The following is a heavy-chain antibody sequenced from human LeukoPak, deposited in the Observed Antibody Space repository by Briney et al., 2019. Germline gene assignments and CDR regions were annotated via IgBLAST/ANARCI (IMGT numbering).Heavy chain of an antibody. V-gene: IGHV1-69*13. CDR3: ARPVHYGSGTPTRGYYYGMDV. Sequence: SVKVSCKASGGTFSSDAISCVRQAPGQGLEWRGGIIPIFGTANYARKVQGRVTITADESTSTAYLELRSLRSEATAAYYCARPVHYGSGTPTRGYYYGMDVWGKGTTVTVSS. D-gene: IGHD3-10*01. J-gene: IGHJ6*04. CDR1: GGTFSSDA. CDR2: IIPIFGTA.